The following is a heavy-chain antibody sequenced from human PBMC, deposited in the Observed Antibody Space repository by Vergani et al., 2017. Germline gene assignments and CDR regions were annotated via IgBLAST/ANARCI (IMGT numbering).Heavy chain of an antibody. Sequence: QSQLVQSGDEVKKPGASVKVSCKTSGYSFINYGISWVRQAPGQGLEWLGWVSPYNGNTNYGQKIQGRVTMTTDTSTRTAYMQLRSLTFDDTAVYYCARDILNIVVVPAANILGLDYWGQGTLVTVSS. D-gene: IGHD2-2*01. CDR3: ARDILNIVVVPAANILGLDY. J-gene: IGHJ4*02. CDR1: GYSFINYG. CDR2: VSPYNGNT. V-gene: IGHV1-18*01.